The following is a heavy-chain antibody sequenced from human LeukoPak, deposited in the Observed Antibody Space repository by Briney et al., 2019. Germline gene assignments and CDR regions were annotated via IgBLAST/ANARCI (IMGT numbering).Heavy chain of an antibody. V-gene: IGHV4-34*01. CDR2: INHSGST. Sequence: PSETLSLTCAVYGGSFSGYYWSWIRQPPGKGLEWIGEINHSGSTNYNPSLKSRVTISVDTSKNQFSLKLSSVTAADTAVYYCARASSIAVWGQGTLVTVSS. J-gene: IGHJ4*02. CDR1: GGSFSGYY. D-gene: IGHD6-6*01. CDR3: ARASSIAV.